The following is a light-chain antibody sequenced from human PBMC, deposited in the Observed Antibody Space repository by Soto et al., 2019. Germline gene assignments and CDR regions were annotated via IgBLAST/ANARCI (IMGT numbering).Light chain of an antibody. J-gene: IGLJ2*01. CDR3: ETWDTNVVV. CDR1: SGHSTYI. Sequence: QTVVTQSSSASASLGSSVKLTCTLSSGHSTYIIAWHQQQPGKAPRYLMKIEGSGSYNKGSGIPDRFSGSSSGADRYLTISNLQFEDEADYFCETWDTNVVVFGGGTKLTVL. V-gene: IGLV4-60*02. CDR2: IEGSGSY.